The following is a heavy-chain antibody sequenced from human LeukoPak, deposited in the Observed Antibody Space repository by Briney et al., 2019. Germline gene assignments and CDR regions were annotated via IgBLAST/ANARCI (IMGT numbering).Heavy chain of an antibody. V-gene: IGHV1-2*02. J-gene: IGHJ4*02. CDR1: GYTFTGYY. Sequence: ASVKVSCKASGYTFTGYYMHWMRQAPGQGLEWMGGINPNSGATNYAQKFQGRFTMTSDTSISTAYMELSRLRSDDTAVYYCARVQYSGSAALDYWGQGTLVTVSS. CDR3: ARVQYSGSAALDY. D-gene: IGHD6-6*01. CDR2: INPNSGAT.